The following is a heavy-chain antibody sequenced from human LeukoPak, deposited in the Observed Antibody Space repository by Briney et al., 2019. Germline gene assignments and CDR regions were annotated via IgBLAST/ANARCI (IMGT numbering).Heavy chain of an antibody. CDR2: INPSGGST. Sequence: ASVKVSCKASGYTFTGYYMHWVRQAPGQGLEWMGIINPSGGSTSYAQKFQGRVTMTRDMSTSTVYMELSSLRSEDTAVYYCARDHQYGDYDGTFDYWGRGTLVTVSS. CDR3: ARDHQYGDYDGTFDY. D-gene: IGHD4-17*01. CDR1: GYTFTGYY. J-gene: IGHJ4*02. V-gene: IGHV1-46*01.